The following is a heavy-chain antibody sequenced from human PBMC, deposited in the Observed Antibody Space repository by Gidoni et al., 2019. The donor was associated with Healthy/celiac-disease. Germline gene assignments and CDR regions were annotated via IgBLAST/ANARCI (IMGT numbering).Heavy chain of an antibody. J-gene: IGHJ5*02. Sequence: QLQLQESGSGLVKPSQTLSLTCAVSGGSISSGGYSWSWTRQPPGKGLEWIGYIYLSGSTYYNPSLKSRVTISVDRSKNQFSLKLSSVTAADTAVYYCARDLRYNWFDPWGQGTLVTVSS. CDR2: IYLSGST. D-gene: IGHD3-9*01. V-gene: IGHV4-30-2*01. CDR3: ARDLRYNWFDP. CDR1: GGSISSGGYS.